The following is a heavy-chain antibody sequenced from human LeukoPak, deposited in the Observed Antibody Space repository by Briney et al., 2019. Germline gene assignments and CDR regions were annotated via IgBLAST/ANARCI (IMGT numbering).Heavy chain of an antibody. CDR3: AREAGATTTYYFDY. Sequence: PSETLSLICAVYGGSFSGYYWSWIRQPPGKGLECIGEINHSGSTNYNPSLKSRVTISVDTSKKQFSLKLNSMTAADTAVYYCAREAGATTTYYFDYWGQGTLVTVSS. V-gene: IGHV4-34*01. CDR2: INHSGST. D-gene: IGHD1-26*01. CDR1: GGSFSGYY. J-gene: IGHJ4*02.